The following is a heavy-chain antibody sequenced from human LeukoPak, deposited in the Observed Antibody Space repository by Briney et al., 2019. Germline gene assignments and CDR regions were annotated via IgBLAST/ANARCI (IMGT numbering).Heavy chain of an antibody. D-gene: IGHD3-22*01. J-gene: IGHJ4*02. Sequence: PGGSLRLSCAASGFSFSTYAMSWVRQAPGKGLEWVSSISASGADTPYADSVKGRFTISRDNSKNTLSLQMDSLRVDDTAEYYCARYLYDSGGRNLIDYWGQGTLVTVSS. CDR1: GFSFSTYA. V-gene: IGHV3-23*01. CDR2: ISASGADT. CDR3: ARYLYDSGGRNLIDY.